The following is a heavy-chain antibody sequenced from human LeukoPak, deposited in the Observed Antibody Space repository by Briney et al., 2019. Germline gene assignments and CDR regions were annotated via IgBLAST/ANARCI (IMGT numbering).Heavy chain of an antibody. CDR1: GFTFDDYA. Sequence: GRSLRLSCAASGFTFDDYAMHWVRQAPGKGLEWVSGISWNSGSIGYADSVKGRFTISRDNAKNSLYLQMNSLRAEDTALYYCAKSGYYGSGSYSPDYGMDVWGQGTTVTVSS. D-gene: IGHD3-10*01. J-gene: IGHJ6*02. CDR3: AKSGYYGSGSYSPDYGMDV. V-gene: IGHV3-9*01. CDR2: ISWNSGSI.